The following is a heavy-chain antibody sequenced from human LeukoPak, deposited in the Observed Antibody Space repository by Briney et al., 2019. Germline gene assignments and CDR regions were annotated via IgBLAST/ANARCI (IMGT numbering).Heavy chain of an antibody. CDR3: ARGGLLFIGGDALDI. D-gene: IGHD2-21*02. J-gene: IGHJ3*02. Sequence: PGGSLRLSCAASGFTFSSYAMHWVRQAPGKGLEYVSAISSNGGSTYYANSVKGRFTISRDNSKNTLYLQMGSLRAEDMAVYYCARGGLLFIGGDALDIWGQGTMVTVSS. V-gene: IGHV3-64*01. CDR2: ISSNGGST. CDR1: GFTFSSYA.